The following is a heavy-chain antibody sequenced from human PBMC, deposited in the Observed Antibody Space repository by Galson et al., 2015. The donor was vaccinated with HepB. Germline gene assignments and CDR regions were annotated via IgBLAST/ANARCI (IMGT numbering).Heavy chain of an antibody. J-gene: IGHJ3*02. CDR3: AKGIWGFAMFDALDI. D-gene: IGHD3-16*01. CDR1: GLTYSDSS. V-gene: IGHV3-23*01. Sequence: SLRLSCAASGLTYSDSSMTWVRQAPGQGLEWVSVVSGSGVNTFYADSVKGRFTVSRDTSKNIFYLQMNSLRADDTALYYCAKGIWGFAMFDALDIRGQGTMVTVSS. CDR2: VSGSGVNT.